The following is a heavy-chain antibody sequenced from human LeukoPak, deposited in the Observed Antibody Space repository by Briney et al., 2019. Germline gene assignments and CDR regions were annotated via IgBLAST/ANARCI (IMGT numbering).Heavy chain of an antibody. Sequence: SQTLSLTCAISGDSVSNNIATWNWVRQSPSRGLEWLGRTYYRSKWNNHYAESVKGRITVNPDTSKNQFSLQLNSVTPEDTAVYYCARDAPGQSYFDYWGQGILVTVSS. V-gene: IGHV6-1*01. CDR2: TYYRSKWNN. D-gene: IGHD2-2*01. J-gene: IGHJ4*02. CDR1: GDSVSNNIAT. CDR3: ARDAPGQSYFDY.